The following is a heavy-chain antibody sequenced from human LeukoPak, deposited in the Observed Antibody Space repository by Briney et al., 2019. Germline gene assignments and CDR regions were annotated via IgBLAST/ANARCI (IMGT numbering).Heavy chain of an antibody. D-gene: IGHD3-3*01. V-gene: IGHV1-2*02. J-gene: IGHJ4*02. CDR1: GYTFTGYY. CDR3: ARDLFVSEDPRKFDY. CDR2: INPNSGGT. Sequence: ASVKVSCKASGYTFTGYYMHWVRQAPGQGLEWMGWINPNSGGTNYAQKFQGRVTMTRDTSTSTAYMEPSRLRSDDTAVYYCARDLFVSEDPRKFDYWGQGTLVTVFS.